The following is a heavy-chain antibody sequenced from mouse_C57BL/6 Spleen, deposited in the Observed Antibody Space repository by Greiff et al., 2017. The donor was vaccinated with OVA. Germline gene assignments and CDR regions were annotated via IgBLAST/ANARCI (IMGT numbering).Heavy chain of an antibody. V-gene: IGHV14-1*01. Sequence: EVQLQQSGAELVRPGASVKLSCTASGFNIKDYYMHWVKQRPEQGLEWIGRIDPEDGDTEYAPKFQGKATMTADTSSNTAYLQLSSLTSEDTAVYYCTTEGGYGNYEAMDYWGQGTSVTVSS. D-gene: IGHD2-1*01. CDR3: TTEGGYGNYEAMDY. J-gene: IGHJ4*01. CDR1: GFNIKDYY. CDR2: IDPEDGDT.